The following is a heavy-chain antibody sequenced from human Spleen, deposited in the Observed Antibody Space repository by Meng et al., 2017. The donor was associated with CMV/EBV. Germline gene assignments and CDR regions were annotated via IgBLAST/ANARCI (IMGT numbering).Heavy chain of an antibody. J-gene: IGHJ6*02. V-gene: IGHV3-23*01. CDR3: AKVPYCGGGCHRPGMDV. Sequence: GESLKISCAASGFSFNNYAMSWVRQAPGKGLEWVSSISGSGVTTYYADSVKGRFTISRDNSKNTMYLQLNSLRGDDTAVYYCAKVPYCGGGCHRPGMDVWGQGTTVTVSS. CDR2: ISGSGVTT. D-gene: IGHD2-21*01. CDR1: GFSFNNYA.